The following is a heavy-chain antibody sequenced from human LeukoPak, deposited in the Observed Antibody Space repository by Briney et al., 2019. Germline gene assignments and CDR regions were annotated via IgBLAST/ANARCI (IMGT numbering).Heavy chain of an antibody. Sequence: SETLSLTCAVYGGSFSGYYWSWIRQPPGKGLEWIGEINHSGSTNYNPSLKSRVTISVDTSKNQFSLKLSSVTAADTAVYYCARGSGSSWYQPSFFDYWGQGTLVTVSS. CDR1: GGSFSGYY. J-gene: IGHJ4*02. V-gene: IGHV4-34*01. D-gene: IGHD6-13*01. CDR2: INHSGST. CDR3: ARGSGSSWYQPSFFDY.